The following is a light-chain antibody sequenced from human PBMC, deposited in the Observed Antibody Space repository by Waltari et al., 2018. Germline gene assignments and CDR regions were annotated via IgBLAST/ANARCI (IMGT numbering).Light chain of an antibody. CDR2: QAS. V-gene: IGKV1-5*03. J-gene: IGKJ2*01. CDR3: QQYSSYST. Sequence: DIQMTQSPSTLSASVGDRVTITCRASQSVGSWLAWYQQKPGKVPKLLIYQASNLESGVPSRFSGSGSGTEFTLTISSLQPDDFATYSCQQYSSYSTFGQGTQLQI. CDR1: QSVGSW.